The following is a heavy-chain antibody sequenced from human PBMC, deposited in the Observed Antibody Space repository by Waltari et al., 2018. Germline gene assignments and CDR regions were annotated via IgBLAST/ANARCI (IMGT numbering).Heavy chain of an antibody. J-gene: IGHJ1*01. CDR1: GFPFSRYA. CDR3: AKGHYSS. CDR2: FSGSNDNT. Sequence: EVQLLESGGGLVQPGGSLRLPCAASGFPFSRYAMSWVRQAPGKGLEWFAAFSGSNDNTYYAESVKGRFTISRDNSKNTLFLQMNNLRVEDTAVYYCAKGHYSSWGQGTLVTVSS. D-gene: IGHD3-22*01. V-gene: IGHV3-23*01.